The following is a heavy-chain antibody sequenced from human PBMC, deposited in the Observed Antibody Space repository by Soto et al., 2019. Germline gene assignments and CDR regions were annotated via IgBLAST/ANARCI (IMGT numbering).Heavy chain of an antibody. V-gene: IGHV3-30-3*01. J-gene: IGHJ4*02. D-gene: IGHD4-17*01. Sequence: QVQLVESGGGVVQPGRSLRLSCAASGFTFSSYAMHWVRQAPGKGLEWVAVISYDGSNKYYADSVKGRFTISRDNSKNTLYLQMNSLRAEDTALYYCARVFQTTVTTAAGYWGQGTLVTVSS. CDR1: GFTFSSYA. CDR2: ISYDGSNK. CDR3: ARVFQTTVTTAAGY.